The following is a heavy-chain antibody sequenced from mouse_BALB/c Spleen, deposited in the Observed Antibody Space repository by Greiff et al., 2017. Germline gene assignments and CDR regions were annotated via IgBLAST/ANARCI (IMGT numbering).Heavy chain of an antibody. CDR2: INPSNGGT. J-gene: IGHJ4*01. Sequence: VKLMESGAELVKPGASVKLSCKASGYTFTSYWMHWVKLRPGQGFEWIGEINPSNGGTNYNEKFKRKATLTVDKSSSTAYMQLSSLTSEDSAVYYCTIPNSLLYGDAMDYWGQGTSVTVSS. CDR3: TIPNSLLYGDAMDY. D-gene: IGHD1-2*01. V-gene: IGHV1S16*01. CDR1: GYTFTSYW.